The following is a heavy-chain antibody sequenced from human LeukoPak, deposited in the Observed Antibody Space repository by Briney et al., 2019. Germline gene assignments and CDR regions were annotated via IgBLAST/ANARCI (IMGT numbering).Heavy chain of an antibody. CDR3: ARDAAPDIVATPGNYFDY. D-gene: IGHD5-12*01. CDR1: GYSISIGYY. CDR2: IYHSGST. V-gene: IGHV4-38-2*02. J-gene: IGHJ4*02. Sequence: SETLSLTCTVSGYSISIGYYWGWIRQPPGKGLEWIGSIYHSGSTYYNPSLKSRVTISVDTSKNQFSLKLSSVTAADTAVYYCARDAAPDIVATPGNYFDYWGQGTLVTVSS.